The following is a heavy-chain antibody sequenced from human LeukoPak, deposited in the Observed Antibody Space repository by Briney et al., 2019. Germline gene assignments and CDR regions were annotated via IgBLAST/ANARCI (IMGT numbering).Heavy chain of an antibody. V-gene: IGHV4-59*08. D-gene: IGHD6-13*01. J-gene: IGHJ4*02. CDR3: ARQRSGSSLYY. Sequence: SETLSLTCGVSGGSISSYYWSWIRQRPGKGLGCIGYVSYSGSTTYNPSLKSRVTISVDTPKNQFSLKLSSVTAAGTAVYYCARQRSGSSLYYWGQGTLVTVSS. CDR1: GGSISSYY. CDR2: VSYSGST.